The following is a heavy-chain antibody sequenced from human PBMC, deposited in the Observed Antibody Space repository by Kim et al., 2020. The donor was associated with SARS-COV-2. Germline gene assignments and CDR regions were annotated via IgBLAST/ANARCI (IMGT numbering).Heavy chain of an antibody. V-gene: IGHV1-3*04. D-gene: IGHD6-19*01. CDR3: ARALGVEYSSGWYWFDP. CDR1: EYTFTSFG. J-gene: IGHJ5*02. CDR2: INTGNGKT. Sequence: ASVKVSCKASEYTFTSFGMHWVRQAPGQRLEWMGWINTGNGKTEYSENFQDRVTITRDTSATTVYMEMSSLRSEDTAVYFCARALGVEYSSGWYWFDPWGQGTLVTVSS.